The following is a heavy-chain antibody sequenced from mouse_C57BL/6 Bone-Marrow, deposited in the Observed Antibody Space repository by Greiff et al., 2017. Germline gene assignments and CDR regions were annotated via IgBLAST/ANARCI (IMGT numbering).Heavy chain of an antibody. Sequence: VQLQQPGAELVRPGSSVKLSCKASGYTFTSYWMDWVKQRPGQGLEWIGNIYPSDSETHYNQKFKDKATLTVDKSSSTAYMQLSSLTSEDSAVYYCARGVITPYYFDYWGQGTTLTVSS. J-gene: IGHJ2*01. V-gene: IGHV1-61*01. D-gene: IGHD1-1*01. CDR2: IYPSDSET. CDR1: GYTFTSYW. CDR3: ARGVITPYYFDY.